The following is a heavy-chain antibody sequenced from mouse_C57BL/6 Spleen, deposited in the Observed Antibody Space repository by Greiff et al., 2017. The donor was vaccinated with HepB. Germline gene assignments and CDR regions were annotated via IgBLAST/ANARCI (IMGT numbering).Heavy chain of an antibody. V-gene: IGHV5-6*01. CDR3: ARQGLVEGMDY. Sequence: EVKLVESGGDLVKPGGSLKLSCAASGFTFSSYGMSWVRQTPDKRLEWVATISSGGSYTYYPDSVKGRFTISRDNAKNTLYLQMSSLKSEDTAMYYCARQGLVEGMDYWGQGTSVTVSS. J-gene: IGHJ4*01. D-gene: IGHD1-1*02. CDR1: GFTFSSYG. CDR2: ISSGGSYT.